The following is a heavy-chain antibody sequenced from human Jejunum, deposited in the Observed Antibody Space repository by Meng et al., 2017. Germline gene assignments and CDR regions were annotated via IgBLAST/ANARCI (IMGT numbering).Heavy chain of an antibody. CDR1: GDSFTDYY. J-gene: IGHJ4*02. Sequence: QVHLRQWGAGLLKPSETLSLTCTVYGDSFTDYYWNWIRQPPGKGLEWIGEIHHSGSTNYNPPLESRVTISRDTSKKQFSLRLSSVTAADTAVYYCARRIRGGSYLGWGQGTLVTVSS. D-gene: IGHD1-26*01. V-gene: IGHV4-34*01. CDR2: IHHSGST. CDR3: ARRIRGGSYLG.